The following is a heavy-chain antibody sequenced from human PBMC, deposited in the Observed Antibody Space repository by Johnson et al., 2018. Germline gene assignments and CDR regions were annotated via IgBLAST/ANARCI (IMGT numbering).Heavy chain of an antibody. CDR1: GFTFSRYW. Sequence: VQLQESGGGLVQPGGSLRLPCAASGFTFSRYWMHWVRQAPGKGLVWVSRINSDGSSTPYADSLKGRFTISRDTAQNTLYLQMNSLRAEDTAVYYCTRTGTYYYDSSGYPKGTGAFDIWGQGTMVTVSS. CDR3: TRTGTYYYDSSGYPKGTGAFDI. V-gene: IGHV3-74*01. D-gene: IGHD3-22*01. CDR2: INSDGSST. J-gene: IGHJ3*02.